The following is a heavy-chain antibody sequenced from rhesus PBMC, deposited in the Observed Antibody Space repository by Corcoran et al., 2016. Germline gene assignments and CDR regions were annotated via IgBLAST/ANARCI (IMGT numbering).Heavy chain of an antibody. CDR1: GGSISSNH. D-gene: IGHD3-34*01. CDR3: ARWGESPHYNGLDS. CDR2: IYGSGSRT. J-gene: IGHJ6*01. V-gene: IGHV4S11*01. Sequence: QVQLQESGPGLVKPLETLSLTCAVSGGSISSNHWSWIRRLPGTGLEWIGYIYGSGSRTNYNPSLKSRVTLSVDTSKNQFSLKLSSVTAADTAVYYCARWGESPHYNGLDSWGQGVVVTVSS.